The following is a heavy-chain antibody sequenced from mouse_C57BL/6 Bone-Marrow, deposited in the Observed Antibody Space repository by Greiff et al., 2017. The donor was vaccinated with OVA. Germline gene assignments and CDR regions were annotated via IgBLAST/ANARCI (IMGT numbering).Heavy chain of an antibody. CDR1: GFTFSDYY. D-gene: IGHD3-3*01. CDR2: ISNGGGST. J-gene: IGHJ3*01. Sequence: VKLVESGGGLVQPGGSLKLSCAASGFTFSDYYMYWVRQTPEKRLEWVAYISNGGGSTYYPDTVKGRFTISRDNAKNTLYLQMSRLKSEDTAMYYCAREGRSTWFAYWGQGTLVTVSA. V-gene: IGHV5-12*01. CDR3: AREGRSTWFAY.